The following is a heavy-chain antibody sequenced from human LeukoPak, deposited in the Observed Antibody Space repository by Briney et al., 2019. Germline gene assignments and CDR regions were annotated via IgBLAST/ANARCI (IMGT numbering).Heavy chain of an antibody. J-gene: IGHJ4*02. CDR1: GFTFSSFA. CDR3: AKRNPSGGSYSFDY. CDR2: ISGSGGNT. Sequence: GGSVRLSCAASGFTFSSFAMTWVRQAPGKGREWVSGISGSGGNTYYADSVEGRFTIYRDNSKNTLYLQINSLRAQDTAVFYCAKRNPSGGSYSFDYWGQGTLVTVSS. V-gene: IGHV3-23*01. D-gene: IGHD1-26*01.